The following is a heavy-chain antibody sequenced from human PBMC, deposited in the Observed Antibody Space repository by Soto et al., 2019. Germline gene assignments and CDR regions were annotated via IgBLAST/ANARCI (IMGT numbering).Heavy chain of an antibody. D-gene: IGHD3-10*01. V-gene: IGHV1-69*01. Sequence: QVQLVQSGAEVKKPGSSVKVSCKASGGTFSSYAISWVRQAPGQGLEWMGGIIPIFGTANYAQKFQGRVTITADESKSKAYMELSSLRSEDTAVYYCATRTREYYYGSGSNYYYGMDVWGQGTTVTVSS. CDR1: GGTFSSYA. CDR2: IIPIFGTA. J-gene: IGHJ6*02. CDR3: ATRTREYYYGSGSNYYYGMDV.